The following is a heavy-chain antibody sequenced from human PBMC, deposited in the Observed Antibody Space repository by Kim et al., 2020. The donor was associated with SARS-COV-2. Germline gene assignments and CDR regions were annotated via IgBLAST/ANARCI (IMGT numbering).Heavy chain of an antibody. CDR3: AKDVEQQLNYYYYGMDV. V-gene: IGHV3-33*06. D-gene: IGHD6-13*01. Sequence: VKGRFTISRDNSKNTLYLQMNSLRAEDTAVYYCAKDVEQQLNYYYYGMDVWGQGTTVTVSS. J-gene: IGHJ6*02.